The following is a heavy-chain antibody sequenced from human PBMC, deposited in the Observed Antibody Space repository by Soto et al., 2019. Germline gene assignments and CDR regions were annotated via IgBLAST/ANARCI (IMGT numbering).Heavy chain of an antibody. J-gene: IGHJ4*02. V-gene: IGHV3-23*01. D-gene: IGHD3-22*01. CDR1: GFTFTSFA. Sequence: GGSLRLSCAASGFTFTSFAMSWVRQVPGKGLEWISGASGSGGSRYYADSVKGRFTISRDSSTSTLHLQMNNLGAEDTAVYYYDSSGYYTGPLDYWGQGTLVTVSS. CDR3: DSSGYYTGPLDY. CDR2: ASGSGGSR.